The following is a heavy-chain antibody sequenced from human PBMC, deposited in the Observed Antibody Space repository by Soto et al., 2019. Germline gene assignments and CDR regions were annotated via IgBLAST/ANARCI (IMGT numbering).Heavy chain of an antibody. CDR3: ARGGSALNRGVMYYFDN. D-gene: IGHD3-10*01. CDR2: INAANGNT. J-gene: IGHJ4*02. Sequence: QVQLVQSGAEVKKPGASVRISCKASGYAFAAYAIQWVRQAPGQGLEWMGWINAANGNTKIAQNFQGTVSFTRDISAKTAFMALTSLTSEDTAVYYCARGGSALNRGVMYYFDNWGQGTPVTVSS. V-gene: IGHV1-3*01. CDR1: GYAFAAYA.